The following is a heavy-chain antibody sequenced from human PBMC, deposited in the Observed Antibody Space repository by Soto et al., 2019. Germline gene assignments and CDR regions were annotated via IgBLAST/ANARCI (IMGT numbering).Heavy chain of an antibody. D-gene: IGHD1-26*01. J-gene: IGHJ4*02. CDR3: AKATYSGSYFSDY. CDR1: GFSFSSYG. CDR2: ISYDGSNE. Sequence: QVQLVESGGGVVQPGRSLRLSCAASGFSFSSYGLHWVRQAPGKGLEWVAAISYDGSNEYYADSVKGRFTISRDNSKKTLYLQMNSLRAEDTAVYYCAKATYSGSYFSDYWGQGTLVTVSS. V-gene: IGHV3-30*18.